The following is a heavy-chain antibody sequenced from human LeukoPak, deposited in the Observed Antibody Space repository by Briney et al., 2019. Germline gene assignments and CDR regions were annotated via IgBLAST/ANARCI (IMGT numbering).Heavy chain of an antibody. CDR3: ARDPHHYYYMDV. CDR1: GYTFTSYG. J-gene: IGHJ6*03. Sequence: GASVKVSCTASGYTFTSYGISWVRQTPRQGLEWMGWISAYNGNTNYAQKLQGRVTMTRDTSISTAYMELSRLRSDDTAVYYCARDPHHYYYMDVWGKGTTVTISS. CDR2: ISAYNGNT. V-gene: IGHV1-18*01.